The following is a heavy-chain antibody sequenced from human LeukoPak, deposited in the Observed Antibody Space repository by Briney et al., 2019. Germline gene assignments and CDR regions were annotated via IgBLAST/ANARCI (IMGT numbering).Heavy chain of an antibody. CDR1: GGSISSSNW. D-gene: IGHD2-21*01. Sequence: PSETLCLTCAASGGSISSSNWCSWVRQPPGKRLEWIGEIYHSGSTNYTPSLKSRVTISVDKSKNQFSLKLSTLTAADTAVYYCARDSSLWNWFDPWGQGTLVTVSS. V-gene: IGHV4-4*02. CDR2: IYHSGST. CDR3: ARDSSLWNWFDP. J-gene: IGHJ5*02.